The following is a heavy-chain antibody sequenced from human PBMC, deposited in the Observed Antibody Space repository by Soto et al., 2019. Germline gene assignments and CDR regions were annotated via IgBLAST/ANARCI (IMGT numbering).Heavy chain of an antibody. CDR1: GFTVSSNY. CDR3: ARLDYGDPYYYYGMDV. J-gene: IGHJ6*02. V-gene: IGHV3-66*04. CDR2: IYSGGST. Sequence: GSLRLSCAASGFTVSSNYMSWVRQAPGKGLEWVSVIYSGGSTYYADSVKGRFTISRDNSKNTLYLQMNSLRAEDTAVYYCARLDYGDPYYYYGMDVWGQGTTVTVSS. D-gene: IGHD4-17*01.